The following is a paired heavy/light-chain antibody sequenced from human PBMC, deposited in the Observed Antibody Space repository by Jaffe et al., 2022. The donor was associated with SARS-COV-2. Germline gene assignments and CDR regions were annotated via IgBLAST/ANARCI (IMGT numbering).Light chain of an antibody. V-gene: IGKV1-39*01. Sequence: DIQMTQSPSSLSASVGDRVTITCRASQSISSYLNWYQQKPGKAPKLLIYAASSLQSGVPSRFSGSGSGTDFTLTISSLQPEDFATYYCQQSYSRTFGQGTKVEIK. CDR3: QQSYSRT. J-gene: IGKJ1*01. CDR1: QSISSY. CDR2: AAS.
Heavy chain of an antibody. D-gene: IGHD2-2*01. Sequence: QVQLVQSGSELKKPGASVKVSCKASGYTFTSYAMNWVRQAPGQGLEWMGWINTNTGNPTYAQGFTGRFVFSLDTSVSTAYLQISSLKAEDTAVYYCARGPYDPYQLADSEYFQHWGQGTLVTVSS. CDR2: INTNTGNP. V-gene: IGHV7-4-1*02. CDR1: GYTFTSYA. J-gene: IGHJ1*01. CDR3: ARGPYDPYQLADSEYFQH.